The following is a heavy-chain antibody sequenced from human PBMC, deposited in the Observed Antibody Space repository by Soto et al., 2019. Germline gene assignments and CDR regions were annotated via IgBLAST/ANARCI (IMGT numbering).Heavy chain of an antibody. D-gene: IGHD3-9*01. V-gene: IGHV5-51*01. CDR2: IYPGDSDT. Sequence: GESLKISCKGSGYSFTSYWIGWVRQMPGKGLEWMGIIYPGDSDTRYSPSFQGQVTISADKSISTAYLQMNSLRAEDTAVYYCAKALRYFDWLVRPWNAMDVWGQGTTVTVSS. CDR3: AKALRYFDWLVRPWNAMDV. CDR1: GYSFTSYW. J-gene: IGHJ6*02.